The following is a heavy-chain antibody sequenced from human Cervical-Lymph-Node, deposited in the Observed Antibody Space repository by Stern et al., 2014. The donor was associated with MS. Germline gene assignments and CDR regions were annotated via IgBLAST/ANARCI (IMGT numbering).Heavy chain of an antibody. J-gene: IGHJ4*02. Sequence: QVQLQESGPGLVKPSQTLSLTCTVSGGSISSGSYYWSWIRQPAGKGLEWIGRIYTSGSTNYNPPLKSRVTISVDTSKKPFSLKLSSVTAADTAVYYCAREAGPAAFDYWGQGTLVTVSS. V-gene: IGHV4-61*02. CDR1: GGSISSGSYY. D-gene: IGHD2-15*01. CDR2: IYTSGST. CDR3: AREAGPAAFDY.